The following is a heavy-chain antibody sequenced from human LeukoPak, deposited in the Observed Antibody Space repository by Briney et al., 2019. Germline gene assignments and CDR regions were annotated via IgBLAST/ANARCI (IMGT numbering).Heavy chain of an antibody. CDR3: ARDPTTVTKGLDL. V-gene: IGHV4-59*01. Sequence: PSETLSLTCAVYGGSFSGYYWSWIRQPPGKGLEWIGYISYIGSTNYNPSLKSRVTISVDTSKNQFSLKLSSVTAADAAVYFCARDPTTVTKGLDLWGQGTMVTVSS. CDR1: GGSFSGYY. J-gene: IGHJ3*01. D-gene: IGHD4-17*01. CDR2: ISYIGST.